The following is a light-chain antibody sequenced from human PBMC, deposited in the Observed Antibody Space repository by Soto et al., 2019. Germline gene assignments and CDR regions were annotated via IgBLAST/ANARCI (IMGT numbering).Light chain of an antibody. J-gene: IGKJ2*01. CDR3: QQRTNWPPYT. CDR2: DTS. Sequence: ELVLTQSPATLSLSPGERATLSCRASQSVSNYLAWYQQKPVQAPRLLIYDTSSRATGIPARFSGGGSGTDFTRTISSLEPEDFAVYYCQQRTNWPPYTFGQGTKLEIK. CDR1: QSVSNY. V-gene: IGKV3-11*01.